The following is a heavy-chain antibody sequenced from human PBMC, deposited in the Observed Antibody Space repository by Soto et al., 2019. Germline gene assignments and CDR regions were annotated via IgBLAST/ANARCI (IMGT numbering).Heavy chain of an antibody. Sequence: RASVKVSCKASGYTFTSYAMHWVRQAPGQRLEWMGWINAGNGNTKYSQKFQGRVTITRDTSASTAYMELSSLRSEDTAVYYCARLLDYGDYYFDYWGQGTLVTVSS. J-gene: IGHJ4*02. CDR1: GYTFTSYA. V-gene: IGHV1-3*01. CDR2: INAGNGNT. CDR3: ARLLDYGDYYFDY. D-gene: IGHD4-17*01.